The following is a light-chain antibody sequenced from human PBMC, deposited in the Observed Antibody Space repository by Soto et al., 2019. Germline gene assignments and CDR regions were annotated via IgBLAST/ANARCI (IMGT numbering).Light chain of an antibody. CDR3: QTWGTGPWV. CDR2: LNSDGSH. V-gene: IGLV4-69*01. J-gene: IGLJ3*02. CDR1: SGHSSYA. Sequence: QSVLTQSPSASASLGASVKLTCTLSSGHSSYAIAWHQQQPEKGPRYLMKLNSDGSHSKGDGIPDRFSGSNSGAERYLTISSLQSEDEADYYCQTWGTGPWVFGGGTKVTVL.